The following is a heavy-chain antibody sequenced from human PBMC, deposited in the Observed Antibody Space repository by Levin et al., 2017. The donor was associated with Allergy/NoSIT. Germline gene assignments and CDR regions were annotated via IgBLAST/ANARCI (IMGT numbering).Heavy chain of an antibody. V-gene: IGHV3-48*03. D-gene: IGHD3-10*01. CDR1: GFTFSTYE. CDR3: ARGRFKTRVDY. J-gene: IGHJ4*02. Sequence: GGSLRLSCAASGFTFSTYEMNWVRQAPGKGLEWVSYISNSGSTIYYADSVEGRFTISRDNAKNSMYLQMNSLRAEDTAVYYCARGRFKTRVDYWGQGTLVTVSS. CDR2: ISNSGSTI.